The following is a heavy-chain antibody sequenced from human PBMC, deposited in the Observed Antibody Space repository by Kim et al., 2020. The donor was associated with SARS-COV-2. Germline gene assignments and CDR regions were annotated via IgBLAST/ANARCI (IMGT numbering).Heavy chain of an antibody. J-gene: IGHJ4*02. V-gene: IGHV3-30*04. CDR2: ISYDGSNK. CDR1: GFTFSSYA. D-gene: IGHD3-9*01. CDR3: AKSNYDILTGYYRNYFDY. Sequence: GGSLRLSCAASGFTFSSYAMHWVRQAPGKGLEWVAVISYDGSNKYYADSVKGRFTISRDNSKNTLYLQMNSLRAEDTAVYYCAKSNYDILTGYYRNYFDYWGQGTLVTVSS.